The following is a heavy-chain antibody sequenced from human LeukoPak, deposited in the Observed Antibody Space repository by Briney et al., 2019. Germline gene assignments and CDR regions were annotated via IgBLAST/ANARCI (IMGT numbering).Heavy chain of an antibody. Sequence: GGSLRLSCAASGFTFSSYAIHWVRQAPGKGLEWVALISYDGSNKYYADSVKGRFTISRDNSKNTLYLQMNSLRAEDTAVYYCARDSAVRGVVGHWFDPWGQGTLVTVSS. CDR3: ARDSAVRGVVGHWFDP. CDR1: GFTFSSYA. J-gene: IGHJ5*02. D-gene: IGHD3-10*01. V-gene: IGHV3-30*04. CDR2: ISYDGSNK.